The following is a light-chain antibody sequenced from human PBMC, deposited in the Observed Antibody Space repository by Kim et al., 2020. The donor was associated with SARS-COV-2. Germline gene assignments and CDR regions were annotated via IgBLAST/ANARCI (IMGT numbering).Light chain of an antibody. CDR2: QVS. J-gene: IGKJ5*01. CDR3: MQDTHWFT. V-gene: IGKV2-30*01. CDR1: QSLMYGHGNTY. Sequence: QPASISYGSSQSLMYGHGNTYLHWFQQRPGQSPRRLSYQVSNRDSGVPDRFSGSGSGTDFTMKISRVEAEDVEVYYYMQDTHWFTFGHGTRLEIK.